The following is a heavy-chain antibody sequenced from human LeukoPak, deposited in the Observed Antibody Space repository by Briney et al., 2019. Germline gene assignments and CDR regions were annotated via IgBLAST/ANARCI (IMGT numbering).Heavy chain of an antibody. J-gene: IGHJ4*02. D-gene: IGHD1-26*01. CDR1: GGSFSGYY. CDR3: ARGSLLPSYYFAY. Sequence: SETLSLTCAVYGGSFSGYYWSCIRQPPGKGLEWIGEINHSGSTNYNPSLKSRVTISVDTSKNQFSLKLSSVTAADTAVYYCARGSLLPSYYFAYWGQGTLVTVSS. V-gene: IGHV4-34*01. CDR2: INHSGST.